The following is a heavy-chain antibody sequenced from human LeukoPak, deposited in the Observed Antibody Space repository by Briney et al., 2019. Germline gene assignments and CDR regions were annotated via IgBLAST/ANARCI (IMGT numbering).Heavy chain of an antibody. CDR2: ISGSGGST. J-gene: IGHJ5*02. CDR1: GFTFSSYA. D-gene: IGHD3-16*01. CDR3: AKDDNYIRFLS. Sequence: GGSLRLSCAASGFTFSSYAMSWVRQAPGKGLEWVSAISGSGGSTYYADSVKGRFTISRDNSKNTLYLQMNSPRAEDTAVYYCAKDDNYIRFLSWGQGTLVTVSS. V-gene: IGHV3-23*01.